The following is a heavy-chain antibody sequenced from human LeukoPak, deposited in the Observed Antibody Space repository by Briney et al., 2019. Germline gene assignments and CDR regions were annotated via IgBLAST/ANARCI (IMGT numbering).Heavy chain of an antibody. CDR1: GYIFTSYW. Sequence: GESLKISCKGSGYIFTSYWINWVRQTPGKGLEWMGRVDPSDSYTKYSPSFQVHVTISADKSISTAYLQWSSLKASDTAMYYCARRLYSGDEAYDYWGQGTLVTVSS. J-gene: IGHJ4*02. D-gene: IGHD5-12*01. V-gene: IGHV5-10-1*01. CDR3: ARRLYSGDEAYDY. CDR2: VDPSDSYT.